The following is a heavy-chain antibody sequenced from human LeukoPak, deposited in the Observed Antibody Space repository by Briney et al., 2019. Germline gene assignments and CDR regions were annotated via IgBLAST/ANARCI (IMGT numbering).Heavy chain of an antibody. CDR1: GYTFTSYG. D-gene: IGHD5-12*01. V-gene: IGHV1-18*01. CDR3: ARDFSKWLRFGGRSCDY. J-gene: IGHJ4*02. Sequence: ASVKVSCKASGYTFTSYGISWVRQAPGQGLEWMGWISAYNGNTNYAQKLQGRGTMTTDTSTSTAYMELRSLRSDDTAVYYCARDFSKWLRFGGRSCDYWGQGTLVTVSS. CDR2: ISAYNGNT.